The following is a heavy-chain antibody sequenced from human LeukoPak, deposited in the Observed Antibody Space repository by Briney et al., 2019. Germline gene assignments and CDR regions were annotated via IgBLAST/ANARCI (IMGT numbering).Heavy chain of an antibody. D-gene: IGHD2-21*02. V-gene: IGHV5-51*01. CDR2: IYPGESDT. J-gene: IGHJ5*01. Sequence: GESLKISCQGSGYTFTSYWIGWVRQMPVKGLEWMGSIYPGESDTKYSPSFQGQVTISVDKSTNTAYLQWKSLKASDTAMYYCARGDVVRGVSWFDSWGQGALVTVSS. CDR1: GYTFTSYW. CDR3: ARGDVVRGVSWFDS.